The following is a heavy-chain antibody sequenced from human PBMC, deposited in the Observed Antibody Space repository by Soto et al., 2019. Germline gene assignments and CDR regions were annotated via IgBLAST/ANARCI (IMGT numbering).Heavy chain of an antibody. CDR3: ARDLDSSRYSHYGFDY. V-gene: IGHV3-7*03. CDR1: GFTFSSYW. Sequence: LRLSCAASGFTFSSYWMSWVRQAPGKGLEWVANIKQDGSEKYYVDSVKGRFTISRDNAKNSLYLQMNSLRAEDTAVYYCARDLDSSRYSHYGFDYWGQGTRVTFSS. D-gene: IGHD3-22*01. CDR2: IKQDGSEK. J-gene: IGHJ4*02.